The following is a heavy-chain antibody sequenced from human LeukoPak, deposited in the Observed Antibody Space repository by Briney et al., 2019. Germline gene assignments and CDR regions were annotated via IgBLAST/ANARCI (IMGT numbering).Heavy chain of an antibody. J-gene: IGHJ4*02. CDR2: IKQDGSEK. CDR3: ARGDLTILSRYYYDSSGYYSYYFDY. D-gene: IGHD3-22*01. CDR1: GFTFSSYW. Sequence: PGGSLRLSCAASGFTFSSYWMSWVRQAPGKGLEWVANIKQDGSEKYYVDSVKGRFTISRDNAKNSLYLQMNSLRAEDTAVYYCARGDLTILSRYYYDSSGYYSYYFDYWGQGTLVTVSS. V-gene: IGHV3-7*01.